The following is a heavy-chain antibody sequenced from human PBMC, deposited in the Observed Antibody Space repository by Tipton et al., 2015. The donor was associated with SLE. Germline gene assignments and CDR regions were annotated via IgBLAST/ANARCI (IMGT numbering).Heavy chain of an antibody. J-gene: IGHJ5*02. Sequence: SLRLSCVGSGFTFSAYWMHWVRQVPGRGLGWLSRSDDDGTTIYADSVKGRFIVSRDNAKNTMYLQMNSLTTDDTAIYFCTRDSPHRRLNPWGQGTLVTVSS. V-gene: IGHV3-74*01. CDR2: SDDDGTT. D-gene: IGHD3-16*01. CDR1: GFTFSAYW. CDR3: TRDSPHRRLNP.